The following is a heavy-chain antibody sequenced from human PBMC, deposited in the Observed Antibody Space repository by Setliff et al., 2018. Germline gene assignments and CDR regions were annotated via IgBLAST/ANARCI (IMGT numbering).Heavy chain of an antibody. D-gene: IGHD3-16*01. V-gene: IGHV3-49*04. CDR1: GFSLGDYA. CDR2: IRTKTYGGTA. J-gene: IGHJ3*02. CDR3: ARGRDYGFDI. Sequence: LSLSCTGSGFSLGDYAMYWVRQTPGKGLEWVGFIRTKTYGGTAEYADSVKGRFTMSRDISKNMVSLQMNSLRLEDTAIYYCARGRDYGFDIWGQGTMVTVSS.